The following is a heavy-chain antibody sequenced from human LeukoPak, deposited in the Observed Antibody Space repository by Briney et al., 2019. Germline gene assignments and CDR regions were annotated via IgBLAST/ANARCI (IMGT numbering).Heavy chain of an antibody. Sequence: GESLQISXXXSGYGFTSYWIGWVRQMPGKGLEWMGIIYPGDSDTRYSPSFQGQVTISADKSISTAYLQWSSLKASDTAMYYCARHRIAVAGTRYYYYGMDVWGQGTTVTVSS. CDR1: GYGFTSYW. J-gene: IGHJ6*02. CDR3: ARHRIAVAGTRYYYYGMDV. V-gene: IGHV5-51*01. CDR2: IYPGDSDT. D-gene: IGHD6-19*01.